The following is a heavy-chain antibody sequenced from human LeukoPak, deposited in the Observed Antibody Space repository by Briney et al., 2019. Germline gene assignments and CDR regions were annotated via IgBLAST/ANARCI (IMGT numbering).Heavy chain of an antibody. CDR1: GGSISRSRDY. D-gene: IGHD2-15*01. V-gene: IGHV4-39*07. CDR3: ARIDIVVVVAATY. CDR2: IYYSGST. Sequence: SETLSLTCTVSGGSISRSRDYWGWIRQPPGKGLEWIGSIYYSGSTYYNPSLKSRVTISVDTSKNQFSLKLSSVTAADTAVYYCARIDIVVVVAATYWGQGTLVTVSS. J-gene: IGHJ4*02.